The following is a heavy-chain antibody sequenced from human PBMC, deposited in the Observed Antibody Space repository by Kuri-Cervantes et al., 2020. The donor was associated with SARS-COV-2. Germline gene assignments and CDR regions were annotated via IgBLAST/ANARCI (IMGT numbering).Heavy chain of an antibody. Sequence: GSLRLSCTVSGGSISSYYWSWIRQPPGKGLEWIGSIYYSGGTYYNPSLKSRVTISVDTSKNQFSLKLSSVTAADTAVYYCARRYDSSGYSDYWGQGTLVTVSS. CDR2: IYYSGGT. CDR3: ARRYDSSGYSDY. D-gene: IGHD3-22*01. CDR1: GGSISSYY. J-gene: IGHJ4*02. V-gene: IGHV4-59*05.